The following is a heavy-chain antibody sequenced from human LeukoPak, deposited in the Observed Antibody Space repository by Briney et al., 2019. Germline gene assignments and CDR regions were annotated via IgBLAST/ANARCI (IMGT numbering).Heavy chain of an antibody. J-gene: IGHJ4*02. CDR1: GGSFSGYY. CDR2: INHSGST. V-gene: IGHV4-34*01. CDR3: AKTISDSSGYYWVFDY. Sequence: SETLSLTCAVYGGSFSGYYWSWFRQPPGKGLEWIGEINHSGSTNYNPSLKSRVTISVDTSKNQFSLKLSSVTAADTAVYYCAKTISDSSGYYWVFDYWGQGTLVTVSS. D-gene: IGHD3-22*01.